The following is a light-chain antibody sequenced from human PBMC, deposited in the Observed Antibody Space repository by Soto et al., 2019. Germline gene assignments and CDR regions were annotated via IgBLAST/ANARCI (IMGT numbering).Light chain of an antibody. Sequence: EIVFTQSPDTLPFSPGERATLSCRASQSVGSSLAWYQQKPGQPPRLLIYDTSNRATDIPARFSGSGSGTDFTLTISSLEPEDFAIYYCQQRDNWPLTFGGGTKVDIK. CDR1: QSVGSS. J-gene: IGKJ4*01. V-gene: IGKV3-11*01. CDR2: DTS. CDR3: QQRDNWPLT.